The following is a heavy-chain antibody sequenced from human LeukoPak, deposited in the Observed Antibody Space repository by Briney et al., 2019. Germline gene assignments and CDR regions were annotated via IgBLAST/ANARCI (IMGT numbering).Heavy chain of an antibody. D-gene: IGHD3-22*01. V-gene: IGHV4-59*12. CDR3: ARKTYDSSGLIPHPGVFDI. CDR1: GGSIRNYY. J-gene: IGHJ3*02. Sequence: SETLSLTCTVSGGSIRNYYWSWIRQPPGKGLEWIGYIYYSGSTSYNPSLKSRVTISVDTSKNQFSLRLSSVTAADTAVYYCARKTYDSSGLIPHPGVFDIWGQGTKVTVSS. CDR2: IYYSGST.